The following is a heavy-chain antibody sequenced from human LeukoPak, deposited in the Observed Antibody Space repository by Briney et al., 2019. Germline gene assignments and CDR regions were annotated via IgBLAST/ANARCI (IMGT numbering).Heavy chain of an antibody. D-gene: IGHD3/OR15-3a*01. CDR1: NGSISSSAYY. Sequence: PSETLSLTCTVSNGSISSSAYYWGWVRQSPGKGLQWIGSVYFSGITYNNESLKSRLTISVDKSNNQFSLKVRSVTAADTAVYYCARQTGSGLFILPGGQGTLVTVSS. CDR3: ARQTGSGLFILP. V-gene: IGHV4-39*07. CDR2: VYFSGIT. J-gene: IGHJ4*02.